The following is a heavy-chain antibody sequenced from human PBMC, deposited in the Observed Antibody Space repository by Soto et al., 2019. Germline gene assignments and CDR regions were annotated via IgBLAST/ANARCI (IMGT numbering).Heavy chain of an antibody. CDR2: ISHSGST. J-gene: IGHJ4*02. D-gene: IGHD3-22*01. V-gene: IGHV4-34*01. Sequence: WTWIRQTPGKGLEWIGEISHSGSTNYNPSPMSRVTMSADTSKKQFSLRLSSVTAADTALYFCARGYESSRRYLPLLDYWGQGTLVTVSS. CDR3: ARGYESSRRYLPLLDY.